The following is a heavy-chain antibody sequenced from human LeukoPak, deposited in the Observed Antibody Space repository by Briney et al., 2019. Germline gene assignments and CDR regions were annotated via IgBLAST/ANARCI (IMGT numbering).Heavy chain of an antibody. CDR3: VRATSWSH. D-gene: IGHD2-2*01. CDR2: IKPDGSDK. CDR1: GFTFSSSW. Sequence: GGSLRLSCAASGFTFSSSWMSWVRQASGKGLEWVANIKPDGSDKYYVDSVKGRFTISRDNAKNSLYLQMNSLRAEDTAVYYCVRATSWSHWGQGTLVTVSS. V-gene: IGHV3-7*01. J-gene: IGHJ4*02.